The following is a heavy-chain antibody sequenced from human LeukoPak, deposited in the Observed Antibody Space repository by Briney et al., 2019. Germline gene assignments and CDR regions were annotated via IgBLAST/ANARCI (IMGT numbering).Heavy chain of an antibody. V-gene: IGHV4-59*01. CDR3: ARDLVSIVVVTALDY. Sequence: SETLSLTCTVSGGSISSYCWSWIRQPPGKGLEWIGYIYYSGSTNYNPSLKSRVTISVDTSKNQFSLKLSSVTAADTAVYYCARDLVSIVVVTALDYWGQGTLVTASS. CDR1: GGSISSYC. J-gene: IGHJ4*02. D-gene: IGHD2-21*02. CDR2: IYYSGST.